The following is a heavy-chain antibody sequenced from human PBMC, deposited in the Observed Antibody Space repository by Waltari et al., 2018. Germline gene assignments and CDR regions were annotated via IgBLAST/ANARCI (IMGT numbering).Heavy chain of an antibody. CDR2: INHKASP. J-gene: IGHJ6*03. D-gene: IGHD6-19*01. V-gene: IGHV4-34*01. Sequence: QVQLLQWGAGLLKPSETLSLTCAVYGGSFSGSYWSWLRQIPGKGLEWLGEINHKASPDYNPSLKSRATISIETSKNQFSLKLDSVTAADTGVYYCARGWLQVAPPYYYYMDVWDRGTAVTVSS. CDR3: ARGWLQVAPPYYYYMDV. CDR1: GGSFSGSY.